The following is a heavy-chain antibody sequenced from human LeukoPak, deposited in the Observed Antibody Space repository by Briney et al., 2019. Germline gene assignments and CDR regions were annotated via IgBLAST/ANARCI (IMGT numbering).Heavy chain of an antibody. D-gene: IGHD3-22*01. J-gene: IGHJ4*02. V-gene: IGHV4-34*01. Sequence: PSETLSLTCAVYGGSFSGYYWSWIRQPPGKGLEWIGEINHSGSTNYNPSLKSRVTISVDTSKNQFSLKLSSVTAADTAVYYCARLNGRSTYYYDSSGYRKPQLLDYWGQGTLVTVSS. CDR1: GGSFSGYY. CDR3: ARLNGRSTYYYDSSGYRKPQLLDY. CDR2: INHSGST.